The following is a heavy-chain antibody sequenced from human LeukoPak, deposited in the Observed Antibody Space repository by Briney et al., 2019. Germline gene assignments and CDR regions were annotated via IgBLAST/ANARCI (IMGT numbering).Heavy chain of an antibody. CDR2: INAGNGNT. D-gene: IGHD3-10*01. V-gene: IGHV1-3*03. Sequence: ASVKVSCKASGYTFTSYAMHWVRQAPGQRLEWMGWINAGNGNTKYSQEFQGRVTLTRDMSTSTDYMELRSLKSEDTAVYYCARDNSVGDIAWWFDPWGQGTLVTVSS. J-gene: IGHJ5*02. CDR3: ARDNSVGDIAWWFDP. CDR1: GYTFTSYA.